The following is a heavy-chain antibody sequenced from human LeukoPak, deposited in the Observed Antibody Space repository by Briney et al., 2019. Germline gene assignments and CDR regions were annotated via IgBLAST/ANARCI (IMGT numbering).Heavy chain of an antibody. J-gene: IGHJ4*02. V-gene: IGHV4-59*08. CDR3: ARVVEMANAD. D-gene: IGHD5-24*01. Sequence: SETLSLTYTVSGGSISSYYWSWIRQPPGKGLEWIGYIYYSGSTNYNPSLKSRVTISVDTSKNQFSLKLSSVTAADTAVYYCARVVEMANADWGQGTLVTVSS. CDR1: GGSISSYY. CDR2: IYYSGST.